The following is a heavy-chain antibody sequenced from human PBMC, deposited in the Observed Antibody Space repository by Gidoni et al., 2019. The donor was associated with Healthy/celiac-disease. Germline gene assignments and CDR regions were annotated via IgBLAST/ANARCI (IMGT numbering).Heavy chain of an antibody. Sequence: QLQLQESGPGLVKPSATLSLTCTVSGGSISSSSYYWGWIRQPPGKGLEWIGSIYYSGSTYYNPSLKSRVTISVDTSKNQFSLKLSSVTAADTAVYYCARARDTAMANNWFDPWGQGTLVTVSS. CDR3: ARARDTAMANNWFDP. CDR2: IYYSGST. CDR1: GGSISSSSYY. V-gene: IGHV4-39*07. D-gene: IGHD5-18*01. J-gene: IGHJ5*02.